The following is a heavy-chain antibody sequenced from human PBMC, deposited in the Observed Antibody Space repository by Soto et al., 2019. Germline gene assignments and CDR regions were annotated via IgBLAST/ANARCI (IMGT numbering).Heavy chain of an antibody. V-gene: IGHV3-33*01. CDR3: ASGGVGGAGGGDYGMDV. CDR2: IWYDGTSN. Sequence: GGSLRLSCAASGFTFSTYGMHWVRQAPGKGLEWVAVIWYDGTSNYYADSVKGRFTISRDNPKNTLYLQMNSLRAEATAVYYCASGGVGGAGGGDYGMDVWGQGTTVTVSS. J-gene: IGHJ6*02. D-gene: IGHD3-16*01. CDR1: GFTFSTYG.